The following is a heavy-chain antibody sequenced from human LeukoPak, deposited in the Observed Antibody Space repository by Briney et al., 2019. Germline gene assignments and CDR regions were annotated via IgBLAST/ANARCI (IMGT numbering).Heavy chain of an antibody. J-gene: IGHJ4*02. CDR2: MNPNSGNA. Sequence: ASVKVSCKASGYTFTSYDINWVRQATGQGLEWMGWMNPNSGNAGYAQKFQGRVTITRNTSISTAYMELSSLRSEDTAVYYCARGRYGSGTYRFDYWGQGTLVTVSS. V-gene: IGHV1-8*03. D-gene: IGHD3-10*01. CDR1: GYTFTSYD. CDR3: ARGRYGSGTYRFDY.